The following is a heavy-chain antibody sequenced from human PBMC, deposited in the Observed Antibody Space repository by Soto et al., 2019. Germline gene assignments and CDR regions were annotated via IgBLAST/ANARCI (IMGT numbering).Heavy chain of an antibody. D-gene: IGHD2-2*01. CDR1: GGSFISYF. CDR3: ARMNQLAPKRNAFDI. CDR2: IHYSRNT. Sequence: QMQLQESGPGLVKSSETLSLTCTVSGGSFISYFWTWVRQSPGKGLQWIGYIHYSRNTNYNPSLKSRLSMSVDTSKNQFSLRLTSVTAADTAVYYCARMNQLAPKRNAFDIWGLGTMVTVSS. V-gene: IGHV4-59*01. J-gene: IGHJ3*02.